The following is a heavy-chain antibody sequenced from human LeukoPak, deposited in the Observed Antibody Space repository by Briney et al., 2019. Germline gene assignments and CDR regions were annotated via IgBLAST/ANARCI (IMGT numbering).Heavy chain of an antibody. Sequence: GGSLRLSCAASGFTVSSNYMSWVRQAPGKGLEWVSVIYSGSSTYYADSAKGRFTISRDNSKNTLYLQMNSLRAEDTAVYYCAREYYYDSSGYYPFDYWGQGTLVTVSS. J-gene: IGHJ4*02. D-gene: IGHD3-22*01. V-gene: IGHV3-53*01. CDR1: GFTVSSNY. CDR3: AREYYYDSSGYYPFDY. CDR2: IYSGSST.